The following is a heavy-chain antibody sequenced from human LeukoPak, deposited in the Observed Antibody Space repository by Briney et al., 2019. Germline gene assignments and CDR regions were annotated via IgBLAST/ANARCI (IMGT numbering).Heavy chain of an antibody. J-gene: IGHJ3*01. D-gene: IGHD3-16*01. CDR1: GFTFRTYD. V-gene: IGHV3-30*02. CDR2: IRYDGSDK. Sequence: PGGSLRLSCAASGFTFRTYDMHWVRQAPGKGLEWVTFIRYDGSDKFYADSVRGRFTISRDNSKNTLFLQLNSLRVEDTAVYYCAKRADYYDSSRALYDAFDLWGQGTMVTVSS. CDR3: AKRADYYDSSRALYDAFDL.